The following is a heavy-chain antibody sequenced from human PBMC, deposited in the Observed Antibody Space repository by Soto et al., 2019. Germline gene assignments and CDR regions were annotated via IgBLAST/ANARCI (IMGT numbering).Heavy chain of an antibody. J-gene: IGHJ4*02. CDR1: GGSISSGDYY. CDR3: ARTEDGYNTNFEY. V-gene: IGHV4-30-4*01. CDR2: IFYSGKT. D-gene: IGHD5-12*01. Sequence: PSETLSLTCTVSGGSISSGDYYLNWIRQSPGKGLEWIGSIFYSGKTYYNPSLKSRVSISVDTSKNEFSLRLNSVTAADTALYYCARTEDGYNTNFEYWGQGTLVTVSS.